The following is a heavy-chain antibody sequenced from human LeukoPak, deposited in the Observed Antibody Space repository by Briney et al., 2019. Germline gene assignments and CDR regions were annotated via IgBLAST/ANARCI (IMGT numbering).Heavy chain of an antibody. CDR1: GFTFSSYA. J-gene: IGHJ4*02. CDR3: ARCRDGYNTYYFDY. D-gene: IGHD5-24*01. Sequence: GRSLRLSCAASGFTFSSYAMHWVRQAPGKGLEWVAVISYDGSNKYYADSVKGRFTISRDNAKNSLYLQMNSLRAEDTAVYYCARCRDGYNTYYFDYWGQGTLVTVSS. CDR2: ISYDGSNK. V-gene: IGHV3-30-3*01.